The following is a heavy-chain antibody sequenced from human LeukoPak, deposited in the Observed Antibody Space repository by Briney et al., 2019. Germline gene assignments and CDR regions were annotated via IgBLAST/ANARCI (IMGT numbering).Heavy chain of an antibody. J-gene: IGHJ5*02. CDR3: ARKYSGSYFHWFDP. CDR1: GGSFSAYY. V-gene: IGHV4-34*01. D-gene: IGHD1-26*01. CDR2: IDRSGST. Sequence: SETLSLTCAVYGGSFSAYYWSWIRQPPGKGLEWIGEIDRSGSTNYNPSLKSRVTISVDTSKNQFSLKLISVTAADTAVYYCARKYSGSYFHWFDPWGQGTLVTVSS.